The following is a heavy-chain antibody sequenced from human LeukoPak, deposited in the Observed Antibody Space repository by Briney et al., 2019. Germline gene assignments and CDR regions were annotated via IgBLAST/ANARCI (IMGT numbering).Heavy chain of an antibody. CDR1: GFTFSSYS. Sequence: GGSLRLSCAASGFTFSSYSMNWVRQAPGKGLEWVSSISSSSSYIYYADSVKGRFTISRDNAKNSLYLQMNSLRAEDTAVYYCARRPKWLQNYFDYWGQGTLVTVSS. D-gene: IGHD5-12*01. J-gene: IGHJ4*02. CDR3: ARRPKWLQNYFDY. CDR2: ISSSSSYI. V-gene: IGHV3-21*01.